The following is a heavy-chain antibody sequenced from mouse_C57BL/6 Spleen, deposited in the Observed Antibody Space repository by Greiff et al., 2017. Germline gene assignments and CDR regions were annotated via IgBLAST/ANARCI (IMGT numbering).Heavy chain of an antibody. Sequence: VQLQQSGPELVKPGASVKISCKASGYTFTDYYMNWVKQSHGKSLEWIGDINPNNGGTSYNQKFKGKATLTVDKSSSTAYMELRSLTSEDSAVYYCARRNYYGSSYGWLAYWGQGTLVTVSA. CDR2: INPNNGGT. CDR3: ARRNYYGSSYGWLAY. J-gene: IGHJ3*01. V-gene: IGHV1-26*01. D-gene: IGHD1-1*01. CDR1: GYTFTDYY.